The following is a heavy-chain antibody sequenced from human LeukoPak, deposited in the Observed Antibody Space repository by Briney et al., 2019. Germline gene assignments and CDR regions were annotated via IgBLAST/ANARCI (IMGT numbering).Heavy chain of an antibody. CDR2: ITGGGGSP. V-gene: IGHV3-23*01. CDR3: AKPYDSSGSYYYYYYYGMDV. D-gene: IGHD3-10*01. J-gene: IGHJ6*02. CDR1: GFTFSSYA. Sequence: GGSLRLSCAASGFTFSSYAMGWVRQAPGKGLEWVSGITGGGGSPYYADSVKGRFTISRDNSKNTLYLQMNSLRVEDTAVYYCAKPYDSSGSYYYYYYYGMDVWGQGTTVTVSS.